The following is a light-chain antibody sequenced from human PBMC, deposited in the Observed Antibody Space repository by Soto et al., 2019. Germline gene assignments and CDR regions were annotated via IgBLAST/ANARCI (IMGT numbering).Light chain of an antibody. CDR1: NSNIGTNA. J-gene: IGLJ3*02. Sequence: QSVLTQPPSASGTPGQRVTISCSGSNSNIGTNAVYWFQHLPGLAPKVLIYRDDQRPSGVSDRFSGSKSGTSASLAIAGLRSEDESDYYCASWDDSLNGPVFGGGTKLTVL. CDR2: RDD. CDR3: ASWDDSLNGPV. V-gene: IGLV1-47*01.